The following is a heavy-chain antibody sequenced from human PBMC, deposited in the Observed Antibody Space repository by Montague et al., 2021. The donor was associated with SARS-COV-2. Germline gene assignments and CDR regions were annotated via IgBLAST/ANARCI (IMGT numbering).Heavy chain of an antibody. Sequence: SETLSLTCTFSGASRSTKNYYWGWIRQPPGKGLEWIGSISYSATSYSNPSLKSRVTMSVDTSRNQLSLNLSSVTVADTAVYYCAKLGITLGGVIVIRYYFDFWGQGTLVTVSS. V-gene: IGHV4-39*01. CDR3: AKLGITLGGVIVIRYYFDF. CDR2: ISYSATS. D-gene: IGHD3-16*02. J-gene: IGHJ4*02. CDR1: GASRSTKNYY.